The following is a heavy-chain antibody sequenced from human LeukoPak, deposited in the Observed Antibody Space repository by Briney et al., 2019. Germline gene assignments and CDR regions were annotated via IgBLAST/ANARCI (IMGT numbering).Heavy chain of an antibody. D-gene: IGHD3-22*01. Sequence: PSETLSLTCAVYGGSFSGYYWSWLRQPPGKGLEWIGEINHSGSTNYNPSLKSRVTISVETSKNQFSLKLSSVTAADTAVYYCAMYYYDSSGYYYFDYWGQGTLVTVSS. CDR1: GGSFSGYY. CDR3: AMYYYDSSGYYYFDY. J-gene: IGHJ4*02. V-gene: IGHV4-34*01. CDR2: INHSGST.